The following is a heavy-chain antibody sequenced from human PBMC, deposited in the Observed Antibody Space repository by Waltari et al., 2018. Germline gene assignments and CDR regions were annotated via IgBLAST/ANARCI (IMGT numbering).Heavy chain of an antibody. CDR1: GDSMSSRDW. J-gene: IGHJ4*02. Sequence: QMQLQESGPGLVKPSGTLSPTCTVSGDSMSSRDWWSWVRQTPEKGREWIGQIQRSGRTHYNPPFESRVTISIDTSKNQFSLKVTSTTAADTAVYYCARDRGRGIYLDSWGRGTLVTVSP. V-gene: IGHV4-4*02. CDR2: IQRSGRT. D-gene: IGHD2-15*01. CDR3: ARDRGRGIYLDS.